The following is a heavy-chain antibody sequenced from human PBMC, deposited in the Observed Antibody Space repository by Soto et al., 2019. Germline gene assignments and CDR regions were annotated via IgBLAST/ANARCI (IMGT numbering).Heavy chain of an antibody. CDR3: ARELVVAAILDYYYGMDV. Sequence: AGTLSLTCTVSGGSISSYYRSWIRQPARKGLEWIGRIYTSGSTNYNPSLKSRVTMSVDTSKNQFSLKLSSVTAADTAVYYCARELVVAAILDYYYGMDVWGQGTTVTVSS. D-gene: IGHD2-15*01. CDR1: GGSISSYY. CDR2: IYTSGST. J-gene: IGHJ6*02. V-gene: IGHV4-4*07.